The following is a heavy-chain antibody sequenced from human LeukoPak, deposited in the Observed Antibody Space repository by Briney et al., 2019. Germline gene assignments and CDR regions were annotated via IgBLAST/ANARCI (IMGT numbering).Heavy chain of an antibody. D-gene: IGHD6-6*01. V-gene: IGHV4-61*01. J-gene: IGHJ4*02. Sequence: PSETLSLTCTVSGGSVSSGNYYWGWIRQPPGEGLGWSGYIYYSGSTNYNPSLKSRVTISVDTSENQFSLKLSSVTAADTAVYYCARDLDGSIAARPFDYWGQGTLVTVSS. CDR2: IYYSGST. CDR3: ARDLDGSIAARPFDY. CDR1: GGSVSSGNYY.